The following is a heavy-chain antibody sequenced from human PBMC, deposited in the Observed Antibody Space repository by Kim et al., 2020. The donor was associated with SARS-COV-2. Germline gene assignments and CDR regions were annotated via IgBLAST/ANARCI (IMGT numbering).Heavy chain of an antibody. Sequence: GGSLRLSCAGSGFRFSKYYIYWIRQGPGKGLEWICRIGNKAYTKTTEYAAYVKDRFAIERDDSQNSMYLQRNRLKAEDTAVYYCSRGYSGLPVYAFDIWGPGTEVTVSS. V-gene: IGHV3-72*01. CDR1: GFRFSKYY. J-gene: IGHJ3*02. CDR3: SRGYSGLPVYAFDI. CDR2: IGNKAYTKTT. D-gene: IGHD5-12*01.